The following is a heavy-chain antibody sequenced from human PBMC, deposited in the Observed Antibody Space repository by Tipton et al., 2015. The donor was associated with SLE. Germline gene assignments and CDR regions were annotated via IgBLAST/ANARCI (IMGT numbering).Heavy chain of an antibody. CDR2: ISSDGSYA. CDR3: ARDQRDCTSTSCPMDV. CDR1: GFTLSSYW. J-gene: IGHJ6*03. D-gene: IGHD2-2*01. V-gene: IGHV3-74*03. Sequence: AVSGFTLSSYWMHWVRQTPGKGPVWVSRISSDGSYATYADSVNGRFTISSDNAKNTLFLQMNSLGAEDTAVYYCARDQRDCTSTSCPMDVWGRGTTVTVSS.